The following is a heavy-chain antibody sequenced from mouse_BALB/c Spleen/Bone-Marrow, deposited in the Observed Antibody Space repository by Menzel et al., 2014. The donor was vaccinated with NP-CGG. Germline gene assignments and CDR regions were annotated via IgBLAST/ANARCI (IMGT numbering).Heavy chain of an antibody. J-gene: IGHJ4*01. CDR2: IYPGDGDT. V-gene: IGHV1-80*01. CDR3: ARWITTVVAPYVMDY. D-gene: IGHD1-1*01. CDR1: GYAFSIYW. Sequence: QVQLKESGAELVRPGSSVKISCKASGYAFSIYWMNWVKQRPGQGLEWIGQIYPGDGDTNYNGKFKGRATLTADKSSSTAYMQLSSLTSEDSAVYFCARWITTVVAPYVMDYWGQGTSVTVSS.